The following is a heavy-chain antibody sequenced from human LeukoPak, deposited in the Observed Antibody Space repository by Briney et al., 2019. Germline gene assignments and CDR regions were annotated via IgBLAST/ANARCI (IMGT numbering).Heavy chain of an antibody. CDR1: GFTFTSYE. CDR3: ARDGCTNGVCHGLDY. Sequence: PGGSLRLSCAASGFTFTSYEMNWVHQAPGKGLEWVSYISSSGSTIYYADSVQGRFTISRDNAKNSLYLQMNSLRVEDTAVYYCARDGCTNGVCHGLDYWGQGTLVTVSS. V-gene: IGHV3-48*03. D-gene: IGHD2-8*01. J-gene: IGHJ4*02. CDR2: ISSSGSTI.